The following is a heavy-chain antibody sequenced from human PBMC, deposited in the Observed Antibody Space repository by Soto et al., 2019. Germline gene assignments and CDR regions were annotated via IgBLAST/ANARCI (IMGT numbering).Heavy chain of an antibody. CDR1: GGTFTNYA. CDR3: ARTAYTSMTTHWFDC. J-gene: IGHJ5*01. D-gene: IGHD5-18*01. CDR2: IIPIFGTA. V-gene: IGHV1-69*13. Sequence: SVKVSCKASGGTFTNYAVSWVRQAPGQRLEWMGSIIPIFGTANYAQKFQGRVTITADEFTSSAYMELSNLRSEDTAVYYCARTAYTSMTTHWFDCWGQGTLVTVSS.